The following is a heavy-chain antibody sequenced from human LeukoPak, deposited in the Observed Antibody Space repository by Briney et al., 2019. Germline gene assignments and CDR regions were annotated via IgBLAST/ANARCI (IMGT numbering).Heavy chain of an antibody. V-gene: IGHV1-2*02. CDR1: GYTFTGYY. CDR3: ARDHEWGLDY. Sequence: ASVKVSCKASGYTFTGYYIHWVRQAPGQGLEWMGWINPNSGGTNSAQKFQGRVTMTRDTSISTAYMELSSLASDDTAVYYCARDHEWGLDYWGQGTLVTVSS. D-gene: IGHD2-8*01. CDR2: INPNSGGT. J-gene: IGHJ4*02.